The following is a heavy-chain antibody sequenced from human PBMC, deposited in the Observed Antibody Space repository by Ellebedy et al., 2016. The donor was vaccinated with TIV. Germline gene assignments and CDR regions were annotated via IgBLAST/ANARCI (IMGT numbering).Heavy chain of an antibody. CDR3: ARVYDSIDY. CDR1: GFTFSSYW. CDR2: IKQDGSEK. D-gene: IGHD3-22*01. Sequence: GESLKISCAASGFTFSSYWMSWVRQAPGKGLEWVANIKQDGSEKYYVDSVKGRFTISRDNAKNSLYLQMNNLRAEDTAVYYCARVYDSIDYWGQGTLVTASS. J-gene: IGHJ4*02. V-gene: IGHV3-7*01.